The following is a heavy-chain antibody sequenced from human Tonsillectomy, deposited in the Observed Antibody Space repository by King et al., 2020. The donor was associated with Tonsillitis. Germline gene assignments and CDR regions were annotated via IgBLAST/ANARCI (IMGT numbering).Heavy chain of an antibody. Sequence: VQLVESGGGLVQPGGSLRLSCAASGFTFSNYAMSWFRQAPGKGLEWVSGISGIGSSTYYAASAKGRFTISRDNSKNTVYLQMNSLRAEDTALYYCTKDHAGAELYYYDSSGYIGGYWGQGTLVTVSS. J-gene: IGHJ4*02. CDR1: GFTFSNYA. CDR2: ISGIGSST. V-gene: IGHV3-23*04. CDR3: TKDHAGAELYYYDSSGYIGGY. D-gene: IGHD3-22*01.